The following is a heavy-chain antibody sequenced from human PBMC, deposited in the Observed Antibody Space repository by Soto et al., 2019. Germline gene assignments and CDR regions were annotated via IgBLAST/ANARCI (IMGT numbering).Heavy chain of an antibody. CDR1: GYTSTNND. Sequence: ASVKVSCKASGYTSTNNDVTWVRQATGQGLEWMGWMNPGSGDTGYAQKFQGRVTMTRNISIATAYMELSNLRSEDTAIYYCARMASFGSLNWFDPWGQGTLVTVSS. CDR2: MNPGSGDT. D-gene: IGHD5-18*01. V-gene: IGHV1-8*01. CDR3: ARMASFGSLNWFDP. J-gene: IGHJ5*02.